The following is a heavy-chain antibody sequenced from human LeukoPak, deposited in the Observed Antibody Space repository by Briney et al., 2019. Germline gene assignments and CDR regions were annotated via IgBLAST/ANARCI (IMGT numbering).Heavy chain of an antibody. CDR1: GYTFTSYG. V-gene: IGHV1-18*04. CDR2: ISAYNGNT. J-gene: IGHJ6*04. D-gene: IGHD5-12*01. CDR3: ARSGYSGYDSRYYYYYGMDV. Sequence: ASVKVSCKASGYTFTSYGISWVRQAAGQGLEWMGWISAYNGNTNYVQKLQGRDTMITNTSTSTAYMEQMRLRSDDTAVYYWARSGYSGYDSRYYYYYGMDVWGKGTTVTVSS.